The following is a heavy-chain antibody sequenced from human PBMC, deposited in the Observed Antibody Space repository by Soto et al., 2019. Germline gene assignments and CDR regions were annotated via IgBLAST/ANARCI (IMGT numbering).Heavy chain of an antibody. D-gene: IGHD2-8*01. CDR3: ARDRMSTFDY. Sequence: SXKDSFKASGYTXSSYGIGLVRQAPGQGLEWMGWISAYNGNTNYAQKLQGRVTMTTDTSTSTAYMELRSLRSDDTAVYYRARDRMSTFDYWGQGTLGTVSS. CDR1: GYTXSSYG. J-gene: IGHJ4*02. CDR2: ISAYNGNT. V-gene: IGHV1-18*04.